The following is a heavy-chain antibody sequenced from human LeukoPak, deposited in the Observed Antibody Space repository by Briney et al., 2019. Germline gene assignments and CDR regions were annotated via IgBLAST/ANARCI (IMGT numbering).Heavy chain of an antibody. CDR3: AREEGEWFGELFLPFKY. Sequence: ASVKVSCKASGYIFTYFGISWVRQAPGQGLEWMGWINPNSGGTKYAQKFQGRVTMTRDTSINTAYMELSRLRSDDTAVYYCAREEGEWFGELFLPFKYWGQGTLVTVSS. V-gene: IGHV1-2*02. CDR1: GYIFTYFG. CDR2: INPNSGGT. D-gene: IGHD3-10*01. J-gene: IGHJ4*02.